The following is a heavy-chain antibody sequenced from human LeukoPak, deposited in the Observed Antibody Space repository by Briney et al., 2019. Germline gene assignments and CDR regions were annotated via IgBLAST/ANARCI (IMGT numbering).Heavy chain of an antibody. J-gene: IGHJ4*02. CDR3: AKERAGYTNPYYFDY. D-gene: IGHD3-16*02. V-gene: IGHV3-23*01. Sequence: GGSLRLSCAASGFTFSTDAMSWVRQAPGKGLEWVSTISGSGAPTYYAHSVRGRFTISRDNYKHPLYLHMNSLRAEDTAVYYCAKERAGYTNPYYFDYGGQGTVDSV. CDR1: GFTFSTDA. CDR2: ISGSGAPT.